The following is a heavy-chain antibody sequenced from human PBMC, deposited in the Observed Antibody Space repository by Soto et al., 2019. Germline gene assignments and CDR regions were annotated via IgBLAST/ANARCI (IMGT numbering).Heavy chain of an antibody. CDR1: GGSFSGYY. Sequence: SETLSLTCAVYGGSFSGYYWSWIRQPPGKGLEWIGEINHSGSTNYNPSLKSRVTISVDTSKNQFSLKLSSVTAADTAVYYCARGSKTLSTIFTDTAAKHFDYWGQGTLVTVSS. V-gene: IGHV4-34*01. J-gene: IGHJ4*02. CDR3: ARGSKTLSTIFTDTAAKHFDY. D-gene: IGHD3-3*01. CDR2: INHSGST.